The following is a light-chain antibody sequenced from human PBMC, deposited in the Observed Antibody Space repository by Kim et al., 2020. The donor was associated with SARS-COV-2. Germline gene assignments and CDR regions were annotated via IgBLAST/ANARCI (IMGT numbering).Light chain of an antibody. CDR3: ATWDDTLSGRV. CDR2: GND. CDR1: SSNIGFSP. V-gene: IGLV1-44*01. J-gene: IGLJ3*02. Sequence: QRVTISCSGSSSNIGFSPVSWYQHLPGTAPKLLIYGNDQRPSGVPDRFSGSKSGTSASLAISGLQSRDEGDYYCATWDDTLSGRVFGGGTQLTVL.